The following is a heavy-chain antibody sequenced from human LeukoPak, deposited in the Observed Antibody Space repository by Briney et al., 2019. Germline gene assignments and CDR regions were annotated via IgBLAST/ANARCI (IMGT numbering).Heavy chain of an antibody. D-gene: IGHD6-25*01. Sequence: PSETLSLTCTVSGGSISSYYWSWIRQPPGKGLEWIGYIYYSGSTNYNPSLKSRVTISVDTSKNQFSLKLSSVTAADTAVYYCARRPRYYYMDVWGKGTTVTISS. V-gene: IGHV4-59*12. CDR2: IYYSGST. J-gene: IGHJ6*03. CDR3: ARRPRYYYMDV. CDR1: GGSISSYY.